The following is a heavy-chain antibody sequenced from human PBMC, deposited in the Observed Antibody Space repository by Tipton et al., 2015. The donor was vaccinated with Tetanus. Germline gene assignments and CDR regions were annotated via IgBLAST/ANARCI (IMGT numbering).Heavy chain of an antibody. Sequence: TLSLTCAVYGGSFSGYYWSWIRQPPGKGLEWIGEINHSGSTNYNPSLKSRVTISVDTSKNQFSLKLSSVTAADTAVYYCARGVTMVRDPVPAGVCMDVWGQGTTVTVSS. J-gene: IGHJ6*02. CDR3: ARGVTMVRDPVPAGVCMDV. V-gene: IGHV4-34*01. D-gene: IGHD3-10*01. CDR2: INHSGST. CDR1: GGSFSGYY.